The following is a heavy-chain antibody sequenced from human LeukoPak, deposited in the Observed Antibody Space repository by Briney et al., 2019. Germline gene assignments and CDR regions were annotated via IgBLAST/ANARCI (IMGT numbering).Heavy chain of an antibody. V-gene: IGHV3-30-3*01. CDR1: GFTFSSYA. Sequence: QTGGSLRLSCAASGFTFSSYAMHWVRQAPGKGLEWVAVISYDGSNKYYADSVKGRFTISRDNSKNTLYLQMNSLRAEDTAVYYCARGYWRQLWLGDEAFDIWGQGTMVTVSS. CDR3: ARGYWRQLWLGDEAFDI. CDR2: ISYDGSNK. D-gene: IGHD5-18*01. J-gene: IGHJ3*02.